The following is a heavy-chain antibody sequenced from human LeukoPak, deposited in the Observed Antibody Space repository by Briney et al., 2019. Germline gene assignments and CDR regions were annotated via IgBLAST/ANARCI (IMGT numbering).Heavy chain of an antibody. D-gene: IGHD3-10*02. CDR2: ISYDGSNK. Sequence: PGGSLRLSCAASGFTFSSYAMHWVRQAPGKGLEWVAVISYDGSNKYYADSVKGRFTISRDNAKNSLYLQMNSLRAEDTAVYYCARAGAMVGELPDYWGQGTLVTVSS. V-gene: IGHV3-30*04. CDR3: ARAGAMVGELPDY. J-gene: IGHJ4*02. CDR1: GFTFSSYA.